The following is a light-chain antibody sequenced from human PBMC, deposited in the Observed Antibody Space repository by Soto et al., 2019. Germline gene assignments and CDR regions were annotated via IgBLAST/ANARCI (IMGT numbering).Light chain of an antibody. V-gene: IGLV2-14*01. Sequence: QSVLTQPASVSGSLGQSITISCTGTSSDIGAYNHVSWYQQHPGRAPKLMIYDVSNRPSGVSNRFSGSKSGNTASLTISGLQAGDEADYYCSSYTTTSTLYVFGIGTKVTVL. J-gene: IGLJ1*01. CDR2: DVS. CDR3: SSYTTTSTLYV. CDR1: SSDIGAYNH.